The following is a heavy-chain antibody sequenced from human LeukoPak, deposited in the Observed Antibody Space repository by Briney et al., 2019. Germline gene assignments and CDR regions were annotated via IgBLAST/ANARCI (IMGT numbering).Heavy chain of an antibody. V-gene: IGHV4-39*07. CDR3: ARGYYGSGSYYKRPFNYFDY. CDR1: SGSISTSNYY. D-gene: IGHD3-10*01. CDR2: IFYSGST. J-gene: IGHJ4*02. Sequence: SETLSLTCTVSSGSISTSNYYWGWIRQPPGKGLEWIGNIFYSGSTYYSPSLKSRVTISLDTSKNQFSLKLSSVTAADTAVYYCARGYYGSGSYYKRPFNYFDYWGQGTLVTVSS.